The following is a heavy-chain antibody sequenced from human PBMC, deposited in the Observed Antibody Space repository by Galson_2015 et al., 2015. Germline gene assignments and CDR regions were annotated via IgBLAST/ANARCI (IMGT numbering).Heavy chain of an antibody. V-gene: IGHV3-23*01. Sequence: SLRLSCAASGFTFSSSAMNWVRQAPGKGLEWVSGISGTGGSRWDAASVKGRFTISRATSKNTLYLQMNSLRPEDTAVYFCAKEAYFYGSGSYFLDYYYYYYIDVWGTGTTVTVSS. CDR2: ISGTGGSR. CDR3: AKEAYFYGSGSYFLDYYYYYYIDV. D-gene: IGHD3-10*01. CDR1: GFTFSSSA. J-gene: IGHJ6*03.